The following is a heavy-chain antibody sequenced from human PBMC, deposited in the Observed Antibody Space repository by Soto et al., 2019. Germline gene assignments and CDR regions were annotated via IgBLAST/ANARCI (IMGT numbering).Heavy chain of an antibody. J-gene: IGHJ4*02. CDR3: ARPQESSGYFRFDY. CDR2: IYYSGST. Sequence: QLQLQESGPGLVKPSETLSLTCTVSGGSISSSSYYWGWIRQPPGKGLEWIGSIYYSGSTYYNPSPRSLVTLSVDTSKNQFSLKLISVTAADTAVYSCARPQESSGYFRFDYWGQGTLVTVSS. CDR1: GGSISSSSYY. D-gene: IGHD3-22*01. V-gene: IGHV4-39*01.